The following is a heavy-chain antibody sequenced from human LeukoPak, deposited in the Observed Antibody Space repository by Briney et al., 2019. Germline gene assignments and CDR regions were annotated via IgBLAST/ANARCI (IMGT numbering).Heavy chain of an antibody. D-gene: IGHD6-19*01. V-gene: IGHV4-39*01. Sequence: PSETLSLTCTVSGGSISSSSYYWGWIRQPPGKGLEWIGSIYYSGSTYYNPSLKSRVTISVDTSKNQFSLKLSSVTAADTAVYYCARLLNSSGHDYWGQGTLVTVSS. CDR3: ARLLNSSGHDY. CDR2: IYYSGST. CDR1: GGSISSSSYY. J-gene: IGHJ4*02.